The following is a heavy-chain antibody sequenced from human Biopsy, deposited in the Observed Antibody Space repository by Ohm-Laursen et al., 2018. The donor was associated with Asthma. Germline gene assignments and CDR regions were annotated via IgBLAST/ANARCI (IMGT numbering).Heavy chain of an antibody. CDR2: IHYSGST. V-gene: IGHV4-30-4*08. Sequence: PSETLSLTCAVSGDSITSGGCCWNWIRQHPGKGLEWLGFIHYSGSTSYNPSLKGGVTISVDTSKNQFSLKLSSVTATDTAVYYCARASVAASSNWFDPWGQGTLVTVSS. CDR1: GDSITSGGCC. CDR3: ARASVAASSNWFDP. D-gene: IGHD6-19*01. J-gene: IGHJ5*02.